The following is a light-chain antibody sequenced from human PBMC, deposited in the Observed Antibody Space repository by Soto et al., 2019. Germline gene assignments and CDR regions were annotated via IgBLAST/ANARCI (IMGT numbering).Light chain of an antibody. V-gene: IGKV2-28*01. CDR2: LGS. CDR3: MQALQTPMYT. J-gene: IGKJ2*01. Sequence: DLVMTQSPLSLPVTPGEPASISCRSSQSLLHSNGYNYLDWYLQKPGQSPQLLIYLGSNRASGVPDRFSGSGSGTDFILKISRVEAEDVGVYYCMQALQTPMYTFGQGTKLEIK. CDR1: QSLLHSNGYNY.